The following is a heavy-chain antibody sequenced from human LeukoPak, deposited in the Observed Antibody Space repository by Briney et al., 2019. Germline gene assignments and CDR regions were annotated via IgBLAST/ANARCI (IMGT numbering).Heavy chain of an antibody. CDR1: GGSVSSGSYY. D-gene: IGHD3-22*01. Sequence: SETLSLTCAVSGGSVSSGSYYWSWIRQPPGKGLEWIGYIYYSGSTNYNPSLKSRVTISVDTSKNQFSLKLSSVTAADTAVYYCAIGGGSSGYYYYYGMDVWGQGTTVTVSS. J-gene: IGHJ6*02. V-gene: IGHV4-61*01. CDR2: IYYSGST. CDR3: AIGGGSSGYYYYYGMDV.